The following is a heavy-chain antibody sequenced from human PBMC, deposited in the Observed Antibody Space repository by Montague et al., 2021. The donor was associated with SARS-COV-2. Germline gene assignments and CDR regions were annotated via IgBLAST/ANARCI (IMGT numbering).Heavy chain of an antibody. J-gene: IGHJ5*01. V-gene: IGHV4-59*01. D-gene: IGHD2-21*01. CDR3: ARQDAWAYCGDECYRGWFDS. CDR2: IFYNGST. CDR1: FGSISTYY. Sequence: SETLSLTCTVSFGSISTYYWSWIRQPPGKGLEWIGFIFYNGSTKYNPSLKRRVSISLDTSKNQFPLKLSSVTAADTAVYYCARQDAWAYCGDECYRGWFDSWGQGTLATVSS.